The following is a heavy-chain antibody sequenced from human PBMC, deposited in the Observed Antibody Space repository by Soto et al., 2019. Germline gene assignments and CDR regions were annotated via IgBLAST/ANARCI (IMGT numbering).Heavy chain of an antibody. Sequence: PSDTLSLTCTVSGGSISISSYYWGWILQPPGKGLEWIGSIYYSGSTYYNPSLKSRVTISVDTSKNQFSLKLSSVPAADTAVYYCARHFLPSGVGPYYFDYWGQGTLVTVSS. D-gene: IGHD3-10*01. J-gene: IGHJ4*02. CDR3: ARHFLPSGVGPYYFDY. V-gene: IGHV4-39*01. CDR1: GGSISISSYY. CDR2: IYYSGST.